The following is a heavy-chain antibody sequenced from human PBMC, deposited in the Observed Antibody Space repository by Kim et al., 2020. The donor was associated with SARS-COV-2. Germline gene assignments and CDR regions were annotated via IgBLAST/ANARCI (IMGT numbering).Heavy chain of an antibody. D-gene: IGHD5-18*01. V-gene: IGHV3-21*01. CDR3: ARETDTAMVDYYYYGMDV. Sequence: GGSLRLSCAASGFTFSSYSMNWVRQAPGKGLEWVSSISSSSSYIYYADSVKGRFTISRDNAKNSLYLQMNSLRAEDTAVYYCARETDTAMVDYYYYGMDVWGQGTTVTVSS. J-gene: IGHJ6*02. CDR2: ISSSSSYI. CDR1: GFTFSSYS.